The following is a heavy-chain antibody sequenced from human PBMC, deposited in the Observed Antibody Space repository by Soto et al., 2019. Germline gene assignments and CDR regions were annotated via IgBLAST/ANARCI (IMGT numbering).Heavy chain of an antibody. D-gene: IGHD6-6*01. V-gene: IGHV1-69*12. CDR1: GGTFSSYA. J-gene: IGHJ6*02. CDR3: ASHGLRAARRDYYYYGMDF. CDR2: IIPIFGTA. Sequence: QVQLVQSGAEVKKPGSSVKVACKASGGTFSSYAISWVRQAPGQGLEWMGGIIPIFGTANYAQKFQGRVTITADESTRTAYMELSSLRSEDTAVYYCASHGLRAARRDYYYYGMDFWVQWTTVTVSS.